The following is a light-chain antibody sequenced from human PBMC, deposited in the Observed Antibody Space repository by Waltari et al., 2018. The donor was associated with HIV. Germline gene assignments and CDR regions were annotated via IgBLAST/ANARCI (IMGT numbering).Light chain of an antibody. CDR3: AAWDDNVNGL. J-gene: IGLJ2*01. CDR2: DDK. CDR1: RSNIGSNS. V-gene: IGLV1-44*01. Sequence: QSVLTKPPSASGTLGQRVTISCSGRRSNIGSNSVNWYQQLPGTAPNLLMSDDKRRPPGAPDRFSGSNSGTSASLAISGLQSEDEADYYCAAWDDNVNGLFGGGTKLTVL.